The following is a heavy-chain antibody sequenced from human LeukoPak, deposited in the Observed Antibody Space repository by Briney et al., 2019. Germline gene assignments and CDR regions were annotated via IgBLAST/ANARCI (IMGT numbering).Heavy chain of an antibody. CDR2: INPSGGST. V-gene: IGHV1-46*01. J-gene: IGHJ4*02. CDR1: GYTFTSYY. CDR3: ARDSRNNYYDSSCFDY. D-gene: IGHD3-22*01. Sequence: ALVKVSCKASGYTFTSYYMHWVRQAPGQGLEWMGIINPSGGSTSYAQKFQGRVTMTRDTSTSTVYMELSSLRSEDTAVYYCARDSRNNYYDSSCFDYWGQGTLVTVSS.